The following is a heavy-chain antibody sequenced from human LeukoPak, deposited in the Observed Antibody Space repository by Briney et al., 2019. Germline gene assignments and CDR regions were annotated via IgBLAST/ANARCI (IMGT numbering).Heavy chain of an antibody. CDR1: GYTFTNYG. Sequence: GASVNVSSAASGYTFTNYGISWVPRAPGPRREWMGGIIPIFSTANYAEKFQGRVTITADESTITAYMELSSLRSEDTAVYYCARGAKLWCVESLDYWGEGTLGTVSS. D-gene: IGHD3-10*01. V-gene: IGHV1-69*13. J-gene: IGHJ4*02. CDR2: IIPIFSTA. CDR3: ARGAKLWCVESLDY.